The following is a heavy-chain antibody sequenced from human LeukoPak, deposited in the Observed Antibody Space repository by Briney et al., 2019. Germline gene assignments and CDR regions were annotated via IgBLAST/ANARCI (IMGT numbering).Heavy chain of an antibody. Sequence: SETLSLTCTVSGGSISSYYWSWIRQPPGKGLEWIGYIYYSGSTNYNPSFKSRVTISVDTSKNQFSLKLSSVTAADTAVYYCARDGGYCSGGSCYYVWGQGTTVTVSS. D-gene: IGHD2-15*01. J-gene: IGHJ6*02. CDR3: ARDGGYCSGGSCYYV. V-gene: IGHV4-59*01. CDR2: IYYSGST. CDR1: GGSISSYY.